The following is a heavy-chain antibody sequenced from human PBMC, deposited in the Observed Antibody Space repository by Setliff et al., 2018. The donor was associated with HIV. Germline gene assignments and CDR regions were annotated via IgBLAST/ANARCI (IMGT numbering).Heavy chain of an antibody. CDR2: IYYNGNT. CDR3: ARGIDNFWSGYIA. V-gene: IGHV4-59*11. CDR1: GGSITSRY. J-gene: IGHJ4*02. D-gene: IGHD3-3*01. Sequence: NPSETLSLTCTVSGGSITSRYWSWIRQPPGKGLEWIGTIYYNGNTNYSPSLKSRVTISEDTSKKQVSLELRSVTAADTAVYYCARGIDNFWSGYIAWGQGTLVTVSS.